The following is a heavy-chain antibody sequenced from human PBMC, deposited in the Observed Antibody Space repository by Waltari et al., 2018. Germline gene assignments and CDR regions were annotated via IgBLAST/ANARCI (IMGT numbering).Heavy chain of an antibody. CDR3: ARLYYDFWSGYYIDY. J-gene: IGHJ4*02. CDR2: IYYSGST. CDR1: GGSISSSSYY. D-gene: IGHD3-3*01. Sequence: QLQLQESGPALVKPSETLSLTCTVSGGSISSSSYYWGWIRQPPGKGLEWIGSIYYSGSTYYNPSLKSRVTISVDTSKNQFSLKLSSVTAADTAVYYCARLYYDFWSGYYIDYWGQGTLVTVSS. V-gene: IGHV4-39*07.